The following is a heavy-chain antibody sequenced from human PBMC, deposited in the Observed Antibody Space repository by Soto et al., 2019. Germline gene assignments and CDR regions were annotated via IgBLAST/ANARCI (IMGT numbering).Heavy chain of an antibody. Sequence: SETLSITCSVSSGSMRSYYWNWLRQPAGKGLEWIGRIYSRRDTNNNPSVKSPVTMSVDTSQNQLSLKLSSVTAADTAVYFCARGKVQQGDYGEIYYYYAMDVWGQGTTVTVS. D-gene: IGHD4-17*01. V-gene: IGHV4-4*07. CDR2: IYSRRDT. CDR1: SGSMRSYY. CDR3: ARGKVQQGDYGEIYYYYAMDV. J-gene: IGHJ6*02.